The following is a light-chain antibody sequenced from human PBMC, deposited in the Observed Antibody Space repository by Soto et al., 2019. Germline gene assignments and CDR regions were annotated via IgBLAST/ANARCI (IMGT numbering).Light chain of an antibody. V-gene: IGLV2-14*01. CDR2: EVS. CDR3: SSYAGSRVRV. Sequence: QSALTQPASVSGSPGQSITISCTGTSSDVGAYNYVSWYQQHPGRAPKLIIYEVSDRPSGISDRFSGSKSGNTASLTISGLQAEDEADYYCSSYAGSRVRVLGGGTKLTVL. J-gene: IGLJ2*01. CDR1: SSDVGAYNY.